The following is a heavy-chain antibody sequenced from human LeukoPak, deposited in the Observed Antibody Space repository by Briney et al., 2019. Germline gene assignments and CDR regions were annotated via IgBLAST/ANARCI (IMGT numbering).Heavy chain of an antibody. CDR1: GGSISSDHYS. J-gene: IGHJ4*02. Sequence: SETLSLTCAVSGGSISSDHYSWSWIRQPPGKRLEWIGYIYYSGNAYYNPSLKSRFTISVGTSKNQFSLKLSSVTAADTAVYYCARDSGPGALDYWGQGTLVTVSS. V-gene: IGHV4-30-4*07. CDR3: ARDSGPGALDY. CDR2: IYYSGNA. D-gene: IGHD6-19*01.